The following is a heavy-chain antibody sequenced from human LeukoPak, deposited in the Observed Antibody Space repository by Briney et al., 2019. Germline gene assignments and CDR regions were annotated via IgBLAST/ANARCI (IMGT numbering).Heavy chain of an antibody. V-gene: IGHV3-48*01. CDR2: ISSSSSTI. J-gene: IGHJ5*02. CDR1: GFTFSSYS. Sequence: GGSLRLSCAASGFTFSSYSMTWVRQAPGKGLEWVSYISSSSSTIYYADSVKGRFTISRDNAKNSLYLQMNSLRAEDTAVYYCARGPTGRVGHQVVPAAWFDPWGQGTLVTVSS. CDR3: ARGPTGRVGHQVVPAAWFDP. D-gene: IGHD2-2*01.